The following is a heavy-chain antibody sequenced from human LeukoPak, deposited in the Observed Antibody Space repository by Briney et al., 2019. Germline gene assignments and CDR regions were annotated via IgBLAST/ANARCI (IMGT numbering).Heavy chain of an antibody. CDR3: ARVRRAIVVVPAATNWFDP. V-gene: IGHV4-31*03. Sequence: SETLSLTCTVSGGSISSGGYYWSWIRQHPGKDLEWIGYIYYSGSTYYNPSLKSRVTISVDTSKNQFSMKLSSVTAADTAVYYCARVRRAIVVVPAATNWFDPWGQGTLVTVSS. J-gene: IGHJ5*02. CDR1: GGSISSGGYY. D-gene: IGHD2-2*01. CDR2: IYYSGST.